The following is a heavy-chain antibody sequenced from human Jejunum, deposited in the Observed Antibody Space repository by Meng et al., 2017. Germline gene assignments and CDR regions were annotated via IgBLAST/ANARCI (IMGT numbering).Heavy chain of an antibody. Sequence: DVQWLQSGGGLLQPGGSLTLSCVGSEFSFSNLAMTWVREALGKGLEWVSSRSGSGRSAYYAESVKGRFTISRDDSRNTVYLHMTSLRVEDSALYFCAKERSVIPGACGHWGRGTLVTVSS. J-gene: IGHJ4*01. V-gene: IGHV3-23*01. CDR3: AKERSVIPGACGH. CDR2: RSGSGRSA. D-gene: IGHD3-16*02. CDR1: EFSFSNLA.